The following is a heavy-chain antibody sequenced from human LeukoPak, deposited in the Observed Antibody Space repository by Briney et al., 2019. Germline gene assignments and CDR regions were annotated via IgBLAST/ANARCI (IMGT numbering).Heavy chain of an antibody. D-gene: IGHD6-19*01. CDR2: IYNSGSS. J-gene: IGHJ3*02. CDR1: GGSISSNCYY. Sequence: SETLSLTCTVSGGSISSNCYYWGWIRQPPGKGLECIGSIYNSGSSYYNPSLKSRVTISVDTSKNQLSLKLSSVTAADTAVYYCARGGYSSGWIHDAFDIWGQGTLVTVSS. V-gene: IGHV4-39*01. CDR3: ARGGYSSGWIHDAFDI.